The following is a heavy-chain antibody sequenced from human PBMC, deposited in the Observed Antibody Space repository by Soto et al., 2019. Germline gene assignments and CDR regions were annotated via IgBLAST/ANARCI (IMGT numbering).Heavy chain of an antibody. Sequence: SETLSLTCTVSGGSISSGGYYWSWIRQHPGKGLEWIGYIYYSGSTYYNPSLKSRVTISVDTSKNQFSLKLSSVTSADTAVYYCARVVEPRGPLYSSGWYYFDYWGQGTLVTVSS. V-gene: IGHV4-31*03. J-gene: IGHJ4*02. CDR2: IYYSGST. CDR1: GGSISSGGYY. D-gene: IGHD6-19*01. CDR3: ARVVEPRGPLYSSGWYYFDY.